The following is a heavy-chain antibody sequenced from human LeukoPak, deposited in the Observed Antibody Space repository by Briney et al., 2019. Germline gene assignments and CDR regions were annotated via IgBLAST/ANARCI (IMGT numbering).Heavy chain of an antibody. Sequence: GGSLRLSCAVSGFTFSSYAINWVRQAPGKGLEWVSSISGSSGNTFYADSVKGRFTISRDNSKNTLYLQMNSLRAEDTAVYYCAKDQVVITTTGSWFDPWGQGTLVTVSS. V-gene: IGHV3-23*01. D-gene: IGHD3-22*01. CDR2: ISGSSGNT. CDR3: AKDQVVITTTGSWFDP. CDR1: GFTFSSYA. J-gene: IGHJ5*02.